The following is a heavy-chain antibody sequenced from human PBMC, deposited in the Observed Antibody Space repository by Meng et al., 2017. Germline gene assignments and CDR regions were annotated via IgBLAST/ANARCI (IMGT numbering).Heavy chain of an antibody. CDR1: GFTFSSYA. Sequence: GGSLRLSCAASGFTFSSYAMSWVRQAPGKGLEWVSAISGSGGSTYYADSVKGRFTISRDNSKNTLYLQMNSLRAEDTAVYYCAKTRSKHIVEMATSDYWGQGTLVNVSS. J-gene: IGHJ4*02. V-gene: IGHV3-23*01. CDR3: AKTRSKHIVEMATSDY. D-gene: IGHD5-24*01. CDR2: ISGSGGST.